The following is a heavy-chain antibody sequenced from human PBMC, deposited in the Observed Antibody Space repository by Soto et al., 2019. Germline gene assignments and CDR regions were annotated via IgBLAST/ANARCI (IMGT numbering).Heavy chain of an antibody. CDR1: GFTFSDYY. CDR2: ISSSSSYT. V-gene: IGHV3-11*06. J-gene: IGHJ4*02. D-gene: IGHD3-22*01. Sequence: LRLSCAASGFTFSDYYMSWIRQAPGKGLEWVSYISSSSSYTNYADSVKGRFTISRDNAKNSLYLQMNSLRAEDTAVYYCARVLFTMIAFDYWGQGTLVTVSS. CDR3: ARVLFTMIAFDY.